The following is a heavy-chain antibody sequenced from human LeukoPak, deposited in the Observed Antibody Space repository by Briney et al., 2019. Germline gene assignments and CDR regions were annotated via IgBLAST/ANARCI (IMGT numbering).Heavy chain of an antibody. CDR3: ARVQADSVETSPSDY. J-gene: IGHJ4*02. Sequence: PGGSLRLSCAASGFTFSSYGMHWVRQAPGKGLEWVSYISSSGRTIYYADSVKGRFTISRDNAKNSLYLQMNSLRAEDTAIYYCARVQADSVETSPSDYWGQGTLVTVSS. V-gene: IGHV3-48*04. CDR2: ISSSGRTI. CDR1: GFTFSSYG. D-gene: IGHD5/OR15-5a*01.